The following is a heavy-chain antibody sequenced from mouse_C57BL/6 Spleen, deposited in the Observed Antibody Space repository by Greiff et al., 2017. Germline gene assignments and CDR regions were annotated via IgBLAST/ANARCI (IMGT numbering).Heavy chain of an antibody. V-gene: IGHV3-8*01. Sequence: VQLKQSGPGLVKPSQSLSLSCSVSGYSITSDYWNWIRKFPGNKLEYMGYISYSGSTYYNPSHKSRISITQDTSKNQYYLQLNSVTTEDTATYYCARSGSSDWYFDVWGTGTTVTVSS. CDR3: ARSGSSDWYFDV. J-gene: IGHJ1*03. CDR1: GYSITSDY. CDR2: ISYSGST. D-gene: IGHD1-1*01.